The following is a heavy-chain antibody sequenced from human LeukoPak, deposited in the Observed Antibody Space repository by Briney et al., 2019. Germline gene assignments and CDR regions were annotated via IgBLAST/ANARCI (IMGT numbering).Heavy chain of an antibody. Sequence: ASVKVSCKASGYTFTGYYMHWVRQAPGQGLEWMGWINPNSGGTNYAQKFQGRVTMTRDTSISTAYMELSRLRSDDTAVYYCAREGSGSPHLLQYYGMDVWGQGTTVTVSS. D-gene: IGHD3-10*01. CDR1: GYTFTGYY. V-gene: IGHV1-2*02. CDR2: INPNSGGT. CDR3: AREGSGSPHLLQYYGMDV. J-gene: IGHJ6*02.